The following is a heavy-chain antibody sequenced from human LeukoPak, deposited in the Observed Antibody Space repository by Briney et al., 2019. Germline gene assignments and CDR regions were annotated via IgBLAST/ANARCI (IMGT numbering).Heavy chain of an antibody. J-gene: IGHJ4*02. D-gene: IGHD6-25*01. V-gene: IGHV4-38-2*01. CDR1: GYSISSGYY. Sequence: PSETLSLTCAVSGYSISSGYYWGWIRQPPGKGLEWIGSIYHSGSTYYNPSLKSRVTISVDTSKNQFSLKLSSVTAADTAVYYCARQAAVDYWGQGTLATVSS. CDR3: ARQAAVDY. CDR2: IYHSGST.